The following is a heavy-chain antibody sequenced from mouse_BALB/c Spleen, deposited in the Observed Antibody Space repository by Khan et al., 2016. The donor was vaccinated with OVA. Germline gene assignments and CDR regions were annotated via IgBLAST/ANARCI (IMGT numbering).Heavy chain of an antibody. CDR3: ARLAYYYDSEGFAY. CDR2: ISTGGNYT. V-gene: IGHV5-6*01. Sequence: EVQLEESGGDLVEPGGSLKLSCAASGFTFNTYGMSWVRQTPDKRLEWVATISTGGNYTYYPDSVKGRFTINRDNAKNTLYLKMTRLKTEDTAMFYCARLAYYYDSEGFAYWGKGTLVTVSA. D-gene: IGHD1-1*01. J-gene: IGHJ3*01. CDR1: GFTFNTYG.